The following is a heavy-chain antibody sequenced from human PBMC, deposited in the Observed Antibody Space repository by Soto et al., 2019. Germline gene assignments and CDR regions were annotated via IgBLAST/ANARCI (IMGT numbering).Heavy chain of an antibody. CDR3: ARGLTPYLVPAANPANNWFDP. Sequence: QVQLQESGPGLVKPSGTLSLTCAVSGGSISSSNWWSWVRQPPGKGLEWIGEIHHSGSTNYNPALKSRVTISVYKSKYQLPLKRNSVTAADPAVYYCARGLTPYLVPAANPANNWFDPWGQGTLVTVSS. V-gene: IGHV4-4*02. J-gene: IGHJ5*02. CDR1: GGSISSSNW. CDR2: IHHSGST. D-gene: IGHD2-2*01.